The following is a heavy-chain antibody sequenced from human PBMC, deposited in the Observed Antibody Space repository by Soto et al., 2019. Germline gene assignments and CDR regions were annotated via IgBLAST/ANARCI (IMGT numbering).Heavy chain of an antibody. J-gene: IGHJ6*02. Sequence: SETLSLTCTVSGGPISSYYWSWIRQPAGKGLEWIGRIYTSGSTNYNPSLKSRVTMSVDTSKNQFSLKLSSVTAADTAVYYCARDALLPPYSSGWSPLRYYYYGMDVWGQGTTVTVSS. CDR1: GGPISSYY. CDR2: IYTSGST. CDR3: ARDALLPPYSSGWSPLRYYYYGMDV. D-gene: IGHD6-19*01. V-gene: IGHV4-4*07.